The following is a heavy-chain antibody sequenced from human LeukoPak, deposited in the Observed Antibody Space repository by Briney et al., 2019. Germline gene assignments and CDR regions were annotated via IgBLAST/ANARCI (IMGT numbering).Heavy chain of an antibody. D-gene: IGHD7-27*01. CDR1: GYTFIGYS. J-gene: IGHJ4*02. CDR3: ARDVLNGEY. CDR2: INPSRGGI. V-gene: IGHV1-2*02. Sequence: GASVKVSCKASGYTFIGYSMHWVRQAPGQGLEWMGWINPSRGGINFAQKFQGRVTMTWDTSISTAYMELSSLRSEDTAVYYCARDVLNGEYWGQGTLVTVSS.